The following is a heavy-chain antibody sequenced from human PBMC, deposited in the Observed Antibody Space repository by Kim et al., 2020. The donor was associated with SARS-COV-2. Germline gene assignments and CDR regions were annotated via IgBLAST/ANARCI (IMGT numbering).Heavy chain of an antibody. CDR1: GFTFTSSA. J-gene: IGHJ4*02. D-gene: IGHD2-2*01. V-gene: IGHV1-58*02. CDR2: IVVGSGNT. Sequence: SVKVSCKASGFTFTSSAMQWVRQARGQRLEWIGWIVVGSGNTNYAQKFQERVTITRDMSTSTAYMELSSLRSEDTAVYYCWTFCVGGSSTSCYADDYWGQGTLVTVSS. CDR3: WTFCVGGSSTSCYADDY.